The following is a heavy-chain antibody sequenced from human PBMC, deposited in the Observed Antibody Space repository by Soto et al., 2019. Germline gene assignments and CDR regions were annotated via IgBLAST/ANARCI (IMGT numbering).Heavy chain of an antibody. Sequence: EVHLVESGGGLVQPGGSLRLSCAASGFTFSGHWMSWVRQAPGKGLEWVAHIKQDGSETFYVGSVKGRFTISRDNAKNSLDLLMNSLRAEDTALYYCARDRAFCSGTNCRRGSIFYYYMDVWGNGTTLTVSS. D-gene: IGHD2-2*01. V-gene: IGHV3-7*01. CDR1: GFTFSGHW. CDR3: ARDRAFCSGTNCRRGSIFYYYMDV. CDR2: IKQDGSET. J-gene: IGHJ6*03.